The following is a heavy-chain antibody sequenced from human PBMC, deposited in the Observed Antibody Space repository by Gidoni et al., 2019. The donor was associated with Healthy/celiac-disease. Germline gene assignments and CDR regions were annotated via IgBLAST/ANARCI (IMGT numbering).Heavy chain of an antibody. CDR1: GSTFTSYA. J-gene: IGHJ4*02. Sequence: QVQLVQSGAEVKKPGASVKVSCKAPGSTFTSYAMHWVRQAPGQRLEWMGWINAGNGNTKYSQKFQGRVTITRDTSASTAYMELSSLRSEDTAVYYCARDRIAVAGKNQAAFDYWGQGTLVTVSS. CDR2: INAGNGNT. V-gene: IGHV1-3*01. CDR3: ARDRIAVAGKNQAAFDY. D-gene: IGHD6-19*01.